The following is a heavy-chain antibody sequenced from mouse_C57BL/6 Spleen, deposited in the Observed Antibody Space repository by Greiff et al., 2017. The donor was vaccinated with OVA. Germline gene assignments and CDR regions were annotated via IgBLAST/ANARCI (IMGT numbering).Heavy chain of an antibody. J-gene: IGHJ3*01. CDR2: INPSSGYT. V-gene: IGHV1-7*01. D-gene: IGHD2-3*01. CDR1: GYTFTSYW. CDR3: ARSRADDYSWFAY. Sequence: VKLMESGAELAKPGASVKLSCKASGYTFTSYWMHWVKQRPGQGLEWIGYINPSSGYTKYNQKFKDKATLTADKSSSTAYMQLSSLTYEDSAVYYCARSRADDYSWFAYWAQGTLVTVSA.